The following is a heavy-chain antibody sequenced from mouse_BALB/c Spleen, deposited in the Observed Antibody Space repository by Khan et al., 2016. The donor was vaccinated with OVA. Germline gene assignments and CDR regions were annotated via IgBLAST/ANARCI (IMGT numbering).Heavy chain of an antibody. Sequence: EVKLLESGPGLVKPSQSLSLTCTVTGYSITSGYGWNWIRQFPGNKLEWMGYISYSGSTNYNPSLKSRISIPRDTSKNKLFLPLNSVTTEDTATYYCARTARIKYWGKGTTLTVSS. V-gene: IGHV3-2*02. D-gene: IGHD1-2*01. CDR2: ISYSGST. J-gene: IGHJ2*01. CDR3: ARTARIKY. CDR1: GYSITSGYG.